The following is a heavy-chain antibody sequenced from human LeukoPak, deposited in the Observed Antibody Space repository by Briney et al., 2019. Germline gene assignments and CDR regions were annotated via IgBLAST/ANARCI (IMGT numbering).Heavy chain of an antibody. V-gene: IGHV6-1*01. Sequence: SQTLSLTCAISGDSVSTDSAGWNWIRQSPSRGLEWLGRIYYRSKWYNDYAVSVKSRITINPDTSKNQFSLQLNSVTPEDTAVYYCARAVAGVFGWFDPWGQGTLVTVSS. D-gene: IGHD6-19*01. CDR1: GDSVSTDSAG. CDR2: IYYRSKWYN. J-gene: IGHJ5*02. CDR3: ARAVAGVFGWFDP.